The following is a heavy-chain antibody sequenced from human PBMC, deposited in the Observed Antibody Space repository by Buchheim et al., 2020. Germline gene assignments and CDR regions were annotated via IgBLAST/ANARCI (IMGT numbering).Heavy chain of an antibody. CDR2: IKQDGSEK. J-gene: IGHJ6*03. CDR3: ARSTGFRMDV. Sequence: EVQLVESGGGLVQPGGSLRLSCAVSGFTFKNHWINWVRQAPGKGLEWVANIKQDGSEKYYVDSVKGRLTISSDNAKNSLHLQMNSMRAEDTAVYYCARSTGFRMDVWGKGT. V-gene: IGHV3-7*01. D-gene: IGHD1-14*01. CDR1: GFTFKNHW.